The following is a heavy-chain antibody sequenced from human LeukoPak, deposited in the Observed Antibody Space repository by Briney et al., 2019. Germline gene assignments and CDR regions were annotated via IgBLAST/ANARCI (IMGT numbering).Heavy chain of an antibody. CDR1: GYTFTGYY. V-gene: IGHV1-2*02. Sequence: GASVKVSCKASGYTFTGYYMHRVRQAPGQGLEWMGWINPNSGGTNYAQKFQGRVTMTRDTSISTAYMELSRLRSDDTAVYYCARGGGELLWFGDLGDYFDYWGQGTLVTVSS. CDR3: ARGGGELLWFGDLGDYFDY. CDR2: INPNSGGT. J-gene: IGHJ4*02. D-gene: IGHD3-10*01.